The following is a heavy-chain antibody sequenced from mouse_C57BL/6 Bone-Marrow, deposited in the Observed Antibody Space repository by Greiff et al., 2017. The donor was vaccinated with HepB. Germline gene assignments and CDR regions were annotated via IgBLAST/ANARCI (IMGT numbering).Heavy chain of an antibody. D-gene: IGHD1-1*01. Sequence: VQLQQSGAELVRPGASVKLSCTASGFNIKDYYMHWVKQRPEQGLEWIGRIDPEDGDTEYAPKFQGKATMTADTSSNTAYLQLSSLTSEDTAVYYCTVYYATRAMDYWGQGTSVTVSS. J-gene: IGHJ4*01. CDR3: TVYYATRAMDY. CDR2: IDPEDGDT. CDR1: GFNIKDYY. V-gene: IGHV14-1*01.